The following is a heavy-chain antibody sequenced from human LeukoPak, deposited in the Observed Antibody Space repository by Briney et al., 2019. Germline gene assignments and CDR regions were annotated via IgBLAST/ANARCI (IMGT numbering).Heavy chain of an antibody. V-gene: IGHV3-48*01. CDR3: ARDWDVVVPAPGY. Sequence: PGGSLRLSCAASGFTFSTYTMNWVRQAPGKGLEWVSSVSSSSSTIYYADSVKGRFTISRDNAKNSLYLQMNSLRAEDTAVYYCARDWDVVVPAPGYWGQGTLVTVSS. CDR1: GFTFSTYT. D-gene: IGHD2-2*01. J-gene: IGHJ4*02. CDR2: VSSSSSTI.